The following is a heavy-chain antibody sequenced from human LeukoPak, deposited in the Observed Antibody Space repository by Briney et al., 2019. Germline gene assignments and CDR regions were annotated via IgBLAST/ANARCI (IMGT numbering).Heavy chain of an antibody. CDR3: ARIPLYGGNRHFDY. CDR1: GGSFSAYY. J-gene: IGHJ4*02. D-gene: IGHD4-23*01. Sequence: SETLSLTCAVSGGSFSAYYWTWIRQPPGKGLEWIGEINHSGSANYNPSLKSRVTISVDTSKNQFSLKLSSVTAADTAVYYCARIPLYGGNRHFDYWGQGTLVTVSS. V-gene: IGHV4-34*01. CDR2: INHSGSA.